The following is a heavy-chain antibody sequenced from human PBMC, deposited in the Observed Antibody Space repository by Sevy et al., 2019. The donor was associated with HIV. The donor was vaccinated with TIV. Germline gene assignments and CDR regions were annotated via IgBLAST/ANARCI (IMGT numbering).Heavy chain of an antibody. J-gene: IGHJ3*02. V-gene: IGHV4-30-4*01. D-gene: IGHD3-22*01. CDR1: GGYMSSGAYY. Sequence: SETLSLTCTVSGGYMSSGAYYWSWIRQPPGKGLEWIGYVYYSGSTYYNPSLKSRVTISVDTSKNQFSLKLSSVTAADTAVYYCARDNYYYDSSGYYFHDAFDIWGQGAMVTVSS. CDR2: VYYSGST. CDR3: ARDNYYYDSSGYYFHDAFDI.